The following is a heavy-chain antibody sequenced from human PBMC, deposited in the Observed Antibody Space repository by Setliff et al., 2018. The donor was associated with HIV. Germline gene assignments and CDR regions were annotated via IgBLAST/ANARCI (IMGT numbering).Heavy chain of an antibody. D-gene: IGHD3-9*01. J-gene: IGHJ6*03. CDR3: ARDLYFYYYMDV. V-gene: IGHV3-48*01. CDR1: GFTFSNFG. Sequence: LRLSCAASGFTFSNFGMNWVRQAPGKGLEWVSYISSTSSTIYYANSVKGRFTISRDDAKNSLYLQMNSLRAEDTAVYYCARDLYFYYYMDVWGKGTTVTVSS. CDR2: ISSTSSTI.